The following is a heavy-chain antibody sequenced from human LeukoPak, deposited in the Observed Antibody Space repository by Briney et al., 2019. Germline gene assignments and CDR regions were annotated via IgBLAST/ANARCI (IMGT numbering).Heavy chain of an antibody. CDR3: ARETPAGEAKGRYPTPADACEN. CDR2: INPNSGGT. Sequence: VASVKVSCKASGYTFTGYYMHWVPQAPGQGLEWMGWINPNSGGTNYAQKFQGRVTMTRGTSISTAYMELSRLRSDDTAVSACARETPAGEAKGRYPTPADACENWGQGTLVTVSS. J-gene: IGHJ1*01. CDR1: GYTFTGYY. D-gene: IGHD3-16*02. V-gene: IGHV1-2*02.